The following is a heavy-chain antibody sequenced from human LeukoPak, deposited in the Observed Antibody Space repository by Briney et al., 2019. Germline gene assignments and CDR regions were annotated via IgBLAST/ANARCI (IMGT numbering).Heavy chain of an antibody. D-gene: IGHD6-19*01. CDR2: IYTSGST. CDR1: GGSISSGSYY. V-gene: IGHV4-61*02. Sequence: PSETLSLTCTVSGGSISSGSYYWSWIRQPAGKGLEWIGRIYTSGSTNYNPSLKSRVTISVDTSKNQFSLKLSSATSADTAVYSCARDGSFGVWYGDYFDYWGQGTLVTVSS. J-gene: IGHJ4*02. CDR3: ARDGSFGVWYGDYFDY.